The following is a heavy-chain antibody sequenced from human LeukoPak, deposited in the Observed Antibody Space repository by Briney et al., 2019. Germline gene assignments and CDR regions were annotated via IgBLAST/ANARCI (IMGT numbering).Heavy chain of an antibody. V-gene: IGHV4-39*07. CDR3: ARDHVIAAAGTYYYYGMDV. CDR1: GGSISSSTYY. D-gene: IGHD6-13*01. Sequence: SETLSLTCTVSGGSISSSTYYWGWIRQPPGKGLEWIGSIYYSGSTYYNPSLKSRVTISVDTSKNQFSLKLSSVTAADTAVYYCARDHVIAAAGTYYYYGMDVWGQGTTVTVSS. CDR2: IYYSGST. J-gene: IGHJ6*02.